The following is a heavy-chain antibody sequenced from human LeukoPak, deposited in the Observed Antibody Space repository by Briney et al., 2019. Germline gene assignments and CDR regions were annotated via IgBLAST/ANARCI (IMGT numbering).Heavy chain of an antibody. J-gene: IGHJ4*02. CDR1: GYSFTSYW. CDR2: IYPGDSDT. Sequence: GESLKISFEGSGYSFTSYWIGWVRPMPGKGLKWMGIIYPGDSDTRYSPYFQGKVTISADKSISTAYLQWSSLKASDTAMYYCARCSIVGATQWGQGTLVTVSS. CDR3: ARCSIVGATQ. V-gene: IGHV5-51*01. D-gene: IGHD1-26*01.